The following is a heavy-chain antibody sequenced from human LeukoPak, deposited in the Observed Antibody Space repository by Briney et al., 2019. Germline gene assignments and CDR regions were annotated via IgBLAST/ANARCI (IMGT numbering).Heavy chain of an antibody. CDR2: IYYSGGT. CDR3: ARDRGHTVTTQESNWFDP. CDR1: GGSISSGDYY. Sequence: PSQTLSLTCTVSGGSISSGDYYWSWIRQPPGKGLEWIGYIYYSGGTYYNPSLKSRVTISVDTSKNQLSLKLSSVTAADTAVYYCARDRGHTVTTQESNWFDPWGQGTLVTVSS. D-gene: IGHD4-17*01. V-gene: IGHV4-30-4*01. J-gene: IGHJ5*02.